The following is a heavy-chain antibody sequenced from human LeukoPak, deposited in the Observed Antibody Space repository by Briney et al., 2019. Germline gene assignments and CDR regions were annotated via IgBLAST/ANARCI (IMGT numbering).Heavy chain of an antibody. CDR1: GFTFSSHS. J-gene: IGHJ4*02. D-gene: IGHD2-15*01. CDR2: ISSSSSYI. CDR3: AREIGGGLGPGY. V-gene: IGHV3-21*01. Sequence: GGCLRLSCAASGFTFSSHSMSWVRQAPGKGLEWVSSISSSSSYIYYAESVKGRLTISRDNAKNSLYLQMNSLRAEDTAVYYCAREIGGGLGPGYWGQGTLVTVSS.